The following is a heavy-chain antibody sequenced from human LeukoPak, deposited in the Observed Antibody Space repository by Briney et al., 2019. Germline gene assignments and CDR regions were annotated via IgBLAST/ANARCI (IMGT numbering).Heavy chain of an antibody. CDR3: ARRASTERGHSYGLDY. D-gene: IGHD5-18*01. V-gene: IGHV3-21*01. CDR1: GFSFSSYS. Sequence: PGGSLRLSCAASGFSFSSYSMNWVRQAPGKGLEWVSSISFSGTYIYYADSLKGRITISRDNARRSLFLQMNSLRAEDTAVYYCARRASTERGHSYGLDYWGQGTVVTVSS. J-gene: IGHJ4*02. CDR2: ISFSGTYI.